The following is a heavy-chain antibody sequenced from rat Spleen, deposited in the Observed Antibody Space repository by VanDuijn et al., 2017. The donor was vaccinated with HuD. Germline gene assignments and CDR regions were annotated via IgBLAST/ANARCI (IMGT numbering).Heavy chain of an antibody. Sequence: EVQLVESGGGLVQPGRSLKLSCPASGFTFTKYAMAWVRQTPTKGLERVASISTGGGNTYYRDSVKGRFTIYRDNANNTQYLQVDSLRSEDTATYYCARHGYTTHYLKWLAYWGQGTLVTGSS. CDR2: ISTGGGNT. J-gene: IGHJ3*01. CDR1: GFTFTKYA. CDR3: ARHGYTTHYLKWLAY. V-gene: IGHV5S14*01. D-gene: IGHD1-6*01.